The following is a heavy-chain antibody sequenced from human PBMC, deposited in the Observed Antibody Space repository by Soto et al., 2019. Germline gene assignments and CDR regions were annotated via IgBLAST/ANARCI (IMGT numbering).Heavy chain of an antibody. D-gene: IGHD3-3*01. CDR2: ISYDGSNK. CDR1: GFTFSSCA. J-gene: IGHJ4*02. V-gene: IGHV3-30-3*01. CDR3: ARDKRDLRFLEWSYYFDY. Sequence: GGSLRLSCAASGFTFSSCAMHWVRQAPGKGLEWVALISYDGSNKYYADSVKGRFTISRDNSKDTLYLQMNSLRAEDTAVYYCARDKRDLRFLEWSYYFDYWGQGTLVTVSS.